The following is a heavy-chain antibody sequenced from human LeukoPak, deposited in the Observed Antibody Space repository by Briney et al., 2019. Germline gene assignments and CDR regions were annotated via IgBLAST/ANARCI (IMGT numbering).Heavy chain of an antibody. CDR3: AKAGSSGSFDS. CDR2: ISGSGGST. D-gene: IGHD6-19*01. Sequence: GGSLRLSCAASGFTFSSYAMSWVRQAPGKGLEWVSAISGSGGSTHYADSVKGRFTISRDNSKNTLYLQMNSLRADDTAVFYCAKAGSSGSFDSWGQGTHVTVSS. CDR1: GFTFSSYA. V-gene: IGHV3-23*01. J-gene: IGHJ4*02.